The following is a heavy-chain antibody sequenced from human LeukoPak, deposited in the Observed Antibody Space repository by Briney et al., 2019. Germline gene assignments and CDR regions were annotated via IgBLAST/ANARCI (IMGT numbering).Heavy chain of an antibody. D-gene: IGHD2-2*01. CDR2: INPNNVTT. V-gene: IGHV1-2*02. CDR3: AGANFLYCSSTTCLFDY. J-gene: IGHJ4*02. Sequence: GASVKVSCKASGYTFTDYYMHWVRQAPGQGFEWRGGINPNNVTTNYAQKFQGRVPMTRDTSISTAHMEVSRLRSDDTAVYYCAGANFLYCSSTTCLFDYWGQGTLVTVSS. CDR1: GYTFTDYY.